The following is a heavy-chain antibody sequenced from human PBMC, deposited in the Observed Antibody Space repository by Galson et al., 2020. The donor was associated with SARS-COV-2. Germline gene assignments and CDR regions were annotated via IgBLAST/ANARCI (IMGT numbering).Heavy chain of an antibody. Sequence: GESLKISCAASGFTFSSYWMSWVRQAPGKGLEWVANIKQDGSEKYYVDSVKGRFTISRDNAKNSLYLQMNSLRAEDTAVYYCARDSIAVAGTDYYYGMVVWGQGTTVTVSS. CDR1: GFTFSSYW. V-gene: IGHV3-7*01. J-gene: IGHJ6*02. CDR3: ARDSIAVAGTDYYYGMVV. D-gene: IGHD6-19*01. CDR2: IKQDGSEK.